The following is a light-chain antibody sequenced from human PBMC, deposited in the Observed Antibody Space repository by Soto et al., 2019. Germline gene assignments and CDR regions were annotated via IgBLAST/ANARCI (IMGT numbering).Light chain of an antibody. CDR3: QQYGSSPLT. Sequence: IVLTQSPGTLSLSPGESATLSCRASQSVISSYLAWYQQKPGQAPRLIIYGASSRATGIPDRFSVSGSGTAFTLTISRLEPEDVAVYYCQQYGSSPLTFSGGTKVEIK. CDR1: QSVISSY. CDR2: GAS. V-gene: IGKV3-20*01. J-gene: IGKJ4*01.